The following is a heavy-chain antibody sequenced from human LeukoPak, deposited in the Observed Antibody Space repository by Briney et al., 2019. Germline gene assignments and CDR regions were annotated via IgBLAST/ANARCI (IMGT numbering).Heavy chain of an antibody. Sequence: SETLSLTCTVSGGSISSSSYYWGWIRQPPGKGLEWIGSIYYSGSTNYNPSLKSRVTISVDTSKNQFSLKLSSVTAADTAVYYCARVLLDCSGGSCYSGWFDPWGQGTLVTVSS. D-gene: IGHD2-15*01. CDR3: ARVLLDCSGGSCYSGWFDP. V-gene: IGHV4-39*07. CDR2: IYYSGST. CDR1: GGSISSSSYY. J-gene: IGHJ5*02.